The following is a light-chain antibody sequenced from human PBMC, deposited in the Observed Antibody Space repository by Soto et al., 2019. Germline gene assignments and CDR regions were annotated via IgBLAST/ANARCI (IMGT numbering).Light chain of an antibody. CDR3: QSYDSSLRAVI. CDR1: SSNIGAGYH. V-gene: IGLV1-40*01. Sequence: QPVLTQPPSVSGAPGQKVTISCTGSSSNIGAGYHVHWYLHLPGTAPKVVIYINNNRPSGVPDRLSGSTSGTSASLTITGLQAEDEGDYYCQSYDSSLRAVIFGGGTKLTVL. J-gene: IGLJ2*01. CDR2: INN.